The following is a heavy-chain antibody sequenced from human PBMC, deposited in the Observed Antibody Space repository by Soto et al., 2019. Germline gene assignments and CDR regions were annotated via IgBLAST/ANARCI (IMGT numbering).Heavy chain of an antibody. CDR3: ARDANYDSHDAFDI. J-gene: IGHJ3*02. D-gene: IGHD3-22*01. CDR1: GYTFTSYA. Sequence: SSVKVSCKASGYTFTSYAMHWVRQAPGQRLEWMGWINAGNGNTKYSQKFQGRVTITRDTSASTAYMELSSLRSEDTAVYYCARDANYDSHDAFDIWVQGKMVTV. CDR2: INAGNGNT. V-gene: IGHV1-3*01.